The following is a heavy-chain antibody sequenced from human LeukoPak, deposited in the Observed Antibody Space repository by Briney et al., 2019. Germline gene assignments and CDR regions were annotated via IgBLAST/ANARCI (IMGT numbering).Heavy chain of an antibody. CDR3: AKQGPPAVGIYDY. J-gene: IGHJ4*02. D-gene: IGHD6-13*01. Sequence: GGSLRLSCAASGFSFSSYGMHWVRQAPGKGLEWVAVIWYDGSNKYYADSVKGRFTTSRDSSKNTLYLQMNGLRAEDTAVYYCAKQGPPAVGIYDYWGQGTLVTVSS. CDR1: GFSFSSYG. V-gene: IGHV3-33*06. CDR2: IWYDGSNK.